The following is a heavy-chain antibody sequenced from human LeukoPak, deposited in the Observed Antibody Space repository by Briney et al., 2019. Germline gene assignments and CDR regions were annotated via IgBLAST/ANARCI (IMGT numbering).Heavy chain of an antibody. V-gene: IGHV1-69*13. CDR3: ARSTYYYDSSGYYAAY. CDR2: IIPIFGAA. CDR1: GGTFSSYA. Sequence: ASVKVSCKASGGTFSSYAISWVRQAPGQGLEWMGGIIPIFGAANYAQKFQGRVTITADESTSTAYMELSSLRSEDTAVYYCARSTYYYDSSGYYAAYWGQGTLVTVSS. J-gene: IGHJ4*02. D-gene: IGHD3-22*01.